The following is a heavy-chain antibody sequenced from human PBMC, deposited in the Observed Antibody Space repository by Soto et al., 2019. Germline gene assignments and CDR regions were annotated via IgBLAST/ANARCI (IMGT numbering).Heavy chain of an antibody. D-gene: IGHD5-12*01. CDR3: AGSTATIGDGYNSDFDY. V-gene: IGHV1-69*12. CDR2: IIPIFGTA. CDR1: GGTFSSYA. J-gene: IGHJ4*02. Sequence: QVQLVQSGAEVKKPGSSVKVSCKASGGTFSSYAISWVRQAPGQGLEWMGGIIPIFGTANYAQKFQGRVTITADESMSTAYMELCSLRSEDTAVYYCAGSTATIGDGYNSDFDYWGQGTLVTVSS.